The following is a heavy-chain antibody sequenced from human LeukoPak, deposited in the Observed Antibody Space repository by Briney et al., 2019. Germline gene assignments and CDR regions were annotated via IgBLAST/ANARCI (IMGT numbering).Heavy chain of an antibody. Sequence: SETLSLTCAVSGYSISSGCYWGWIRQPAGKGLEWIGRIYTSGSTNYNPSLKSRVTMSVDTSKNQFSLKLSSVTAADTAVYYCARDQYGSGPGGVDYYYYMDVWGKGTTVTVSS. CDR1: GYSISSGCY. V-gene: IGHV4-4*07. D-gene: IGHD3-10*01. CDR3: ARDQYGSGPGGVDYYYYMDV. CDR2: IYTSGST. J-gene: IGHJ6*03.